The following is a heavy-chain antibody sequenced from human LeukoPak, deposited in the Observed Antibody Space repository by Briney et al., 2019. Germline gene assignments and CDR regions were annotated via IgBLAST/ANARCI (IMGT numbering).Heavy chain of an antibody. CDR3: AGHHPRNTVDF. J-gene: IGHJ4*02. CDR2: ISDIGSI. D-gene: IGHD2/OR15-2a*01. V-gene: IGHV4-59*08. Sequence: SETLSLTCTVSGGSISRYYWSWSRQPPGKGLEWIAYISDIGSINYNPSLKSRVTISLDTSKNQFSLKLSSVTAADTAVYYCAGHHPRNTVDFSGQGTLVTVSS. CDR1: GGSISRYY.